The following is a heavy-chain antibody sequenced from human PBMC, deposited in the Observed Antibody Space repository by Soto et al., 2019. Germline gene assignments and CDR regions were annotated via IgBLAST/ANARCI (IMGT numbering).Heavy chain of an antibody. CDR1: GGTFSSYA. CDR3: ARDLRGGDYYYYGMDV. J-gene: IGHJ6*02. Sequence: SVKVSCKASGGTFSSYAISWVRQAPGQGLEWMGGIIPIFGTANYAQKFQGRVTITADESTSTAYMELSSLRSEDTAVYYCARDLRGGDYYYYGMDVWGQGTTVTVSS. D-gene: IGHD3-16*01. V-gene: IGHV1-69*13. CDR2: IIPIFGTA.